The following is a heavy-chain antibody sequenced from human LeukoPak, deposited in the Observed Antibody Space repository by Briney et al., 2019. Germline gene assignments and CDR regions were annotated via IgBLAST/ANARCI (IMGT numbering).Heavy chain of an antibody. V-gene: IGHV4-38-2*02. J-gene: IGHJ4*02. D-gene: IGHD5-24*01. CDR3: ARAVEMATIIDY. CDR1: AYSISSGHY. Sequence: SETLSLTCIVSAYSISSGHYWGWIRQPPGKGLEWIGSIYHSESTYYNPSLKSRVTISIDTSKNQFSLKLSSVTAADTAVYYCARAVEMATIIDYWGQGTLVTVSS. CDR2: IYHSEST.